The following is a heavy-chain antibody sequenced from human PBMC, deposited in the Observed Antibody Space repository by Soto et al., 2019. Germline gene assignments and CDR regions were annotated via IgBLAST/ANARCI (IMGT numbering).Heavy chain of an antibody. Sequence: QVQLQESGPGLVKPSQTLSLTCTVSGGSISSGDYYWSWIRQPPGKGLEWIGYIYYNGGTYYNPSLKSRVAMSVDTSKNQFSLKLSSVTAADTAVYYCARVLQTVTYFDYWGQGTLVTVSS. CDR2: IYYNGGT. CDR3: ARVLQTVTYFDY. V-gene: IGHV4-30-4*01. D-gene: IGHD4-17*01. J-gene: IGHJ4*02. CDR1: GGSISSGDYY.